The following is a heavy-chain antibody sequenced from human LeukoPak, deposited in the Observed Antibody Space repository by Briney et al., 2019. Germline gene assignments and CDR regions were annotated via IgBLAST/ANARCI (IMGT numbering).Heavy chain of an antibody. V-gene: IGHV1-46*01. CDR1: GYTFTSYY. CDR3: ARDMWRYCSGGSCYSGGIDY. J-gene: IGHJ4*02. CDR2: INPSGGST. D-gene: IGHD2-15*01. Sequence: ASVKVSCKASGYTFTSYYMHWVRQAPGQGLEWMGIINPSGGSTSYAQKFQGRVTMTRDMSTSTVYMELSSLRSEDTAVYHCARDMWRYCSGGSCYSGGIDYWGQGTLVTVSS.